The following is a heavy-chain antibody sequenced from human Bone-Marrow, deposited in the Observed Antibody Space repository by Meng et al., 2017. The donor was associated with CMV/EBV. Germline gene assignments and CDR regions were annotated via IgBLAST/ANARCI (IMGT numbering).Heavy chain of an antibody. CDR2: ISWNDDK. Sequence: SGHTLVKPPQTLTLTCTFSGFSLSTSGVGVGWIRQPPGKALEWLALISWNDDKRYSPSLKSRLTITKDTSKNQVVLTMTNMDPVDTATYYCAYRLPGSISRNWFDPWGQGTLVTVSS. J-gene: IGHJ5*02. CDR1: GFSLSTSGVG. D-gene: IGHD2-2*01. V-gene: IGHV2-5*01. CDR3: AYRLPGSISRNWFDP.